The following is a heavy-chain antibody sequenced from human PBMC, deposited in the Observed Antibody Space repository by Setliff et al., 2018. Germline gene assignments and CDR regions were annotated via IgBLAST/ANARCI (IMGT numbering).Heavy chain of an antibody. CDR3: VRDAGWQYDDYAGVYFPH. Sequence: GASVKVSCKASGYTFSRYGISWVRQAPGQGLEWMGWISAYNGNTNYAQRFQGRVTMTTDTSTSTAYMELRSLRSDDTAVYYCVRDAGWQYDDYAGVYFPHWGQGTLVTVSS. V-gene: IGHV1-18*01. CDR2: ISAYNGNT. CDR1: GYTFSRYG. J-gene: IGHJ1*01. D-gene: IGHD4-17*01.